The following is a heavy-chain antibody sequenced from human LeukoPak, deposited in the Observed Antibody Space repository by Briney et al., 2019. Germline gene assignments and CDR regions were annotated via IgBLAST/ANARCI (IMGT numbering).Heavy chain of an antibody. Sequence: PGGSLRLSCAASGFTFSDYYMSWIRQAPGKGLEWVSYISSSGSTIYYADSVKGRFTISRDNSKNTLYLQMNSLRTEDTAIYYCAKAKVGGSGWWEFDYWGQGTLVIVSS. CDR2: ISSSGSTI. CDR1: GFTFSDYY. V-gene: IGHV3-11*04. J-gene: IGHJ4*02. CDR3: AKAKVGGSGWWEFDY. D-gene: IGHD6-19*01.